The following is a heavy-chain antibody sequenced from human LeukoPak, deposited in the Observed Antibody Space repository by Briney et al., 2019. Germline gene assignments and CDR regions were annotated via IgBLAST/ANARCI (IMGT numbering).Heavy chain of an antibody. J-gene: IGHJ6*02. D-gene: IGHD3-3*01. V-gene: IGHV3-48*01. CDR2: ISSSSSTI. CDR1: GFTFSSYS. CDR3: ARDRGDFWSGYLYYYYGMDV. Sequence: GGSLRLSCAASGFTFSSYSMTWVRQAPGKGLEWVSYISSSSSTIYYADSVKGRFTISRDNAKNSLYLQMNSLRAEDTAVYYCARDRGDFWSGYLYYYYGMDVWGQGTTVTVSS.